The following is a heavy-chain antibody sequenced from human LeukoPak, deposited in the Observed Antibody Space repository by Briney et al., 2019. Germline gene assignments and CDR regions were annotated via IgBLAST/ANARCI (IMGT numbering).Heavy chain of an antibody. Sequence: SETLSLTCTVSGGSISSSSYYWGWVRQPPGKGLEWIGEIYHSGSTNYNPSLKSRVTISVDKSKNQFSLKLSSVTAADTAVYYCARHADGNWFDPWGQGTLVTVSS. V-gene: IGHV4-39*07. D-gene: IGHD5-24*01. J-gene: IGHJ5*02. CDR3: ARHADGNWFDP. CDR2: IYHSGST. CDR1: GGSISSSSYY.